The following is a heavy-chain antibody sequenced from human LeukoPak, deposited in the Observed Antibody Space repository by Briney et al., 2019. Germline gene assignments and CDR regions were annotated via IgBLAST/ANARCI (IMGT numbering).Heavy chain of an antibody. J-gene: IGHJ4*02. CDR3: ARIKVDDILTGYYRYFDY. CDR1: GFSLRTSGMC. D-gene: IGHD3-9*01. CDR2: IDWDDDK. V-gene: IGHV2-70*01. Sequence: SGPALVKPTQTLTLTCTFSGFSLRTSGMCVRWIRQPPGKALEWLALIDWDDDKYYSTSLKTRLTISKDTSKNQVVLTMTNMDPVDTATYYCARIKVDDILTGYYRYFDYWGQGTLVTVSS.